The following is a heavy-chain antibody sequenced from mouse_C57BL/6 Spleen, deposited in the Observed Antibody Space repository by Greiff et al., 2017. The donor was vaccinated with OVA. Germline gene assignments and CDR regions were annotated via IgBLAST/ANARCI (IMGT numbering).Heavy chain of an antibody. D-gene: IGHD1-1*01. CDR1: GYTFTSYG. V-gene: IGHV1-81*01. CDR3: ARWTTEVAGDY. Sequence: VQLQQSGAELARPGASVKLSCKASGYTFTSYGISWVKQRTGQGLEWIGEIYPRSGNTYYNEKFKGKATLTADKSSSTAYRELRSLTAEDSAVYFFARWTTEVAGDYWGQGTTLTVSS. J-gene: IGHJ2*01. CDR2: IYPRSGNT.